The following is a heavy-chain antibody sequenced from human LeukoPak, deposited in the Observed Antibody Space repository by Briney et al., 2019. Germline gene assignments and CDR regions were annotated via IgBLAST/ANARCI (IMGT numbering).Heavy chain of an antibody. CDR1: GYTFTGYA. V-gene: IGHV7-4-1*02. J-gene: IGHJ4*02. CDR2: INTNTGNP. D-gene: IGHD3-3*01. Sequence: ASVKVSCKASGYTFTGYAMNWVRQAPGQGLEWMGWINTNTGNPTYAQGFTGRFVFSLDTSVSTAYLQISSLKAEDTAVYYCAREDRFLEWSPPDYWGQGTLVTVSS. CDR3: AREDRFLEWSPPDY.